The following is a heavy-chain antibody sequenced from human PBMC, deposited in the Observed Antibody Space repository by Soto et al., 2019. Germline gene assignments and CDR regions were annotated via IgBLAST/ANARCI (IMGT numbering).Heavy chain of an antibody. V-gene: IGHV4-39*01. CDR3: ARQPYDSTAYYYGA. CDR1: GGSFSSSTYY. Sequence: PSETLSLTCTVSGGSFSSSTYYWGWIRQPPGKGLEWIGSMYSGGNTYYNPSLKSRVTVSVDTSKNHFSLKLTSVTAADTAMYYFARQPYDSTAYYYGAWAQGNLVPVSS. CDR2: MYSGGNT. D-gene: IGHD3-22*01. J-gene: IGHJ5*02.